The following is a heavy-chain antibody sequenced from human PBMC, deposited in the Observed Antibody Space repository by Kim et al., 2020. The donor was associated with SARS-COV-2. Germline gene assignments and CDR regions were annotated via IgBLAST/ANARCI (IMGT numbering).Heavy chain of an antibody. J-gene: IGHJ2*01. CDR2: VSDSGTS. CDR1: GGSISSGMYY. V-gene: IGHV4-31*03. D-gene: IGHD6-6*01. CDR3: ARDRLPAHWFFPL. Sequence: SETLSLTCTVSGGSISSGMYYWNWIRQFPGKGPEWIGYVSDSGTSYHNPSFESRVTISIDTSKNQFSLRLKSVTAADTGVYYCARDRLPAHWFFPLWGRG.